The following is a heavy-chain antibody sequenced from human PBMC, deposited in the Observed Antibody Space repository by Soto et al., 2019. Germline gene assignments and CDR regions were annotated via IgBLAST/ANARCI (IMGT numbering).Heavy chain of an antibody. V-gene: IGHV3-30*18. J-gene: IGHJ6*02. CDR1: GFNFSSNG. Sequence: GGSLRLSCAASGFNFSSNGLHWVRQAPGKGLEWVAVISYDESSKFYGDSAKGRFTISRDNSKNTLYLQMNSLRAEDTAVYYCAKDLGDFWSGYWSTYGMDVWGQGTTVTVSS. D-gene: IGHD3-3*01. CDR3: AKDLGDFWSGYWSTYGMDV. CDR2: ISYDESSK.